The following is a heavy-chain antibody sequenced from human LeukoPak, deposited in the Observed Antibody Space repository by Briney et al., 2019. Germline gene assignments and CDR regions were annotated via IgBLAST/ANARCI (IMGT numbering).Heavy chain of an antibody. CDR1: GYTFSTYY. D-gene: IGHD3-9*01. Sequence: GASVKVSCKGSGYTFSTYYVHWVRQAPGEGLEWMGVVNPSSGDTRYAQKLRGRVTMTRETSTDTVYMDLRSLKTEDTAVYYCARANYDILTGYLDPWGQGTRVTVSS. CDR3: ARANYDILTGYLDP. V-gene: IGHV1-46*01. J-gene: IGHJ5*02. CDR2: VNPSSGDT.